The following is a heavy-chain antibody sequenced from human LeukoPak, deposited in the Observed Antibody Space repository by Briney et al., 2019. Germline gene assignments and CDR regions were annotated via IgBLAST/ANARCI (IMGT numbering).Heavy chain of an antibody. Sequence: GGSLRLSCAASGFTFSRYWMSWVRQAPGKGLEWVANIKQDGSEKYYADSVKGRFTISRDNAKNSLYLQMNSLRDEDTAMFFCARESGDCLDYWGQGTLVTVSS. CDR2: IKQDGSEK. J-gene: IGHJ4*02. CDR3: ARESGDCLDY. CDR1: GFTFSRYW. D-gene: IGHD2-21*01. V-gene: IGHV3-7*01.